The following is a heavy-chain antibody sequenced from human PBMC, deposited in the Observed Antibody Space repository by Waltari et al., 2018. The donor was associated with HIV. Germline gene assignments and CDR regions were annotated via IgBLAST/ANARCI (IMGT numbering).Heavy chain of an antibody. V-gene: IGHV3-30*18. D-gene: IGHD3-10*01. CDR2: ISYDVHNK. CDR1: GLNFRTFG. CDR3: AKDLFTRGFFYFYGMHV. Sequence: QVQLEESGGGVVQSGRSLRLTCVASGLNFRTFGMHWVCQAPGKGLEWVAGISYDVHNKQYADSVKGRFTISRDNSNSTLFLQMSSLRPDDTAVYYCAKDLFTRGFFYFYGMHVWGQGTTVTVSS. J-gene: IGHJ6*02.